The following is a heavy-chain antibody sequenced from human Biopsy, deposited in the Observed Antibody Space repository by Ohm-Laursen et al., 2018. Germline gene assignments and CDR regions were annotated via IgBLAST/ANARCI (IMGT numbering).Heavy chain of an antibody. Sequence: GSSVKVSCKASGYTFTSYDITWVRQAPGQGPEWIGWLNPVSGNSNFGQKFRGRVTVTSDTSISTAYMELSGLTSDDTATYYCGRAVRNQLLTDPWGQGTLVTVTS. CDR1: GYTFTSYD. CDR3: GRAVRNQLLTDP. V-gene: IGHV1-8*01. J-gene: IGHJ5*02. D-gene: IGHD1-7*01. CDR2: LNPVSGNS.